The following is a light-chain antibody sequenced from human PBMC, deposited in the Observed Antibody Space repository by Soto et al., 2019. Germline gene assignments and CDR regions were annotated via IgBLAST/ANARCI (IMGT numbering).Light chain of an antibody. CDR1: QDISNY. CDR3: T. V-gene: IGKV1-33*01. Sequence: DIQMTQSPSSLSASVGDRVTITCQASQDISNYLNWYQQKPGKAPKLLIYDASNLETGVPSRFSGSGSGSDFTFTISSLQPEDIAPGVFTFGPGTKVDIK. CDR2: DAS. J-gene: IGKJ3*01.